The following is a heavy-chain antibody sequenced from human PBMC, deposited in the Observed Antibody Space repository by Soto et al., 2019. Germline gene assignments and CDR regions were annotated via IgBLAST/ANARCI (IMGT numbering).Heavy chain of an antibody. CDR2: IWYDGSNK. CDR3: ARDRGLPTRGWFDP. V-gene: IGHV3-33*01. Sequence: QVQMVESGGGVVQPGRSLRLSCAASGFTFSSYGMHWVRQAPGKGLEWVAVIWYDGSNKYYADSVKGRFTISRDNSKNTLYLQMNSLRAEDTAVYYCARDRGLPTRGWFDPWGQGTLVTVSS. D-gene: IGHD2-15*01. CDR1: GFTFSSYG. J-gene: IGHJ5*02.